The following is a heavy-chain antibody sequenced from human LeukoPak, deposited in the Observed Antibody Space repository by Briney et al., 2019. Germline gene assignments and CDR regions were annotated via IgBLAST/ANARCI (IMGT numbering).Heavy chain of an antibody. CDR1: GGSISSGSYY. Sequence: KASQTLSLTCTVSGGSISSGSYYWSWIRQPAGKGLEWIGRIYTSGSTNYNPSLKSRVTISVDTSKNQFSLKLSSVTAADTAVYYCARIYGALGYYYYYMDVWGRGTTVTVSS. J-gene: IGHJ6*03. CDR3: ARIYGALGYYYYYMDV. V-gene: IGHV4-61*02. CDR2: IYTSGST. D-gene: IGHD4-17*01.